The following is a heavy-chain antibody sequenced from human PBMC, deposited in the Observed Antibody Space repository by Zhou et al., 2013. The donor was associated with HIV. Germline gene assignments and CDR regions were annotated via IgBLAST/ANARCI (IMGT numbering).Heavy chain of an antibody. D-gene: IGHD3-10*01. CDR2: IIPIFGTA. J-gene: IGHJ3*02. V-gene: IGHV1-69*12. CDR3: ARDRTPEGDDAFDI. Sequence: QVQLLQSGAEVKKPGSSVKVSCEASGGTFSSYAISWVRQAPGQGLEWMGGIIPIFGTANYAQNFQGRVTITADESTSTAYMELSSLRSEDTAVYYCARDRTPEGDDAFDIWGQGTMVTVSS. CDR1: GGTFSSYA.